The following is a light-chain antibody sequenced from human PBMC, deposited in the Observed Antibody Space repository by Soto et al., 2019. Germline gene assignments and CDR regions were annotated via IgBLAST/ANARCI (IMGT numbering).Light chain of an antibody. Sequence: ILMTQSPATPSVSPGERATLSCRASQSVSNNLAWYQQKPGQAPRLLIYDASTKATGIPARFSGSGSGTEFTLTISGLQSEDFAVYYCQQYNNGPPWTFGQGTKVEIK. CDR1: QSVSNN. CDR2: DAS. V-gene: IGKV3-15*01. CDR3: QQYNNGPPWT. J-gene: IGKJ1*01.